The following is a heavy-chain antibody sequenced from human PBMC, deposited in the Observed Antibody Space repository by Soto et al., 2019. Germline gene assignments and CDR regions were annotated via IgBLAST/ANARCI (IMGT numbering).Heavy chain of an antibody. Sequence: EVQLVESGGGLVQPGGSLRLSCAASGFTFSAHYMDWVRQAPGKGLEWVGRIKNKANSYTTEYAASVEGRFTIPREDSQNSLYLQMNSLKPEDTAVYYCARVSLVGPSGGRYFDYWGQGSQVAVSS. V-gene: IGHV3-72*01. D-gene: IGHD1-26*01. J-gene: IGHJ4*02. CDR1: GFTFSAHY. CDR2: IKNKANSYTT. CDR3: ARVSLVGPSGGRYFDY.